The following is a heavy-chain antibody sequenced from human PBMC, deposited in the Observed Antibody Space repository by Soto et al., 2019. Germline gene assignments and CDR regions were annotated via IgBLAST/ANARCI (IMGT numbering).Heavy chain of an antibody. D-gene: IGHD3-9*01. CDR3: ARDGVSSWLSKRNWFDP. V-gene: IGHV3-11*01. Sequence: GGSLRLSCAASGFTFSDYYMSWIRQAPGKGLEWVSYIRSSGSTIYYADSVKGRFTISRDNAKNSLYLQMNSLRAEDTAVYYCARDGVSSWLSKRNWFDPWGQGTLVTVSS. CDR2: IRSSGSTI. J-gene: IGHJ5*02. CDR1: GFTFSDYY.